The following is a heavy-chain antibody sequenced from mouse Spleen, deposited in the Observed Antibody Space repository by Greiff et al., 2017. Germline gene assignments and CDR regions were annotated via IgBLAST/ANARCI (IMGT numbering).Heavy chain of an antibody. J-gene: IGHJ2*01. V-gene: IGHV5-17*01. Sequence: EVMLVESGGGLVKPGGSLKFSCAASGFTFSDYGMHWVRQAPEKGLEWVAYISSGRSTIYYADTVKGRFTISRDNAKNTLFLQMTSLRSEDTAMYYCARSVYFDYWGQGTTLTVSS. CDR3: ARSVYFDY. CDR1: GFTFSDYG. CDR2: ISSGRSTI.